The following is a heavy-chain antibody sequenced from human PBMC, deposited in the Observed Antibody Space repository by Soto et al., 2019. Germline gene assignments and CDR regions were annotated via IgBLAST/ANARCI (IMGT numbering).Heavy chain of an antibody. Sequence: SQTLSLTCVISGDSVSSNSAGWNWIRQPPSRGLEWLGRTYYKSKWNNDYALSVKSRITINPDTSKNQFSLHLYSVTPEETAVYYCTGITWFRGMDVWGQGTPVTVSS. D-gene: IGHD3-10*01. CDR2: TYYKSKWNN. J-gene: IGHJ6*02. CDR1: GDSVSSNSAG. V-gene: IGHV6-1*01. CDR3: TGITWFRGMDV.